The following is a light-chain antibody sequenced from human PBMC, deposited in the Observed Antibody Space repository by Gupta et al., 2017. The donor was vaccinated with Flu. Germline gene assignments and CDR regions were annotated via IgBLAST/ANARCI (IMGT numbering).Light chain of an antibody. CDR1: SSDVGAYNV. CDR2: EVR. Sequence: SITISCTGTSSDVGAYNVVSWYQQSPGNATKVINYEVRNRPAGVASLSAGTKAGRTAFLAISGLQADDEAYYYCSSYTSNSTHVFGGGTKLTVL. CDR3: SSYTSNSTHV. V-gene: IGLV2-14*01. J-gene: IGLJ2*01.